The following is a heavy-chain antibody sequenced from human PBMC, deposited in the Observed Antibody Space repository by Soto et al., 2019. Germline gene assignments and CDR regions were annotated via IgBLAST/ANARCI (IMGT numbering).Heavy chain of an antibody. CDR1: GFSFGSYA. V-gene: IGHV3-23*01. Sequence: GGSLRLACAASGFSFGSYALSWVRQAQGKGLEWVSIISGSDGKTFYADYVKGRFSISRDTSQSTLYLQMNSLRADDTAMYYCARWSYLDYWGQGTRVTVSS. D-gene: IGHD3-3*01. CDR2: ISGSDGKT. CDR3: ARWSYLDY. J-gene: IGHJ4*02.